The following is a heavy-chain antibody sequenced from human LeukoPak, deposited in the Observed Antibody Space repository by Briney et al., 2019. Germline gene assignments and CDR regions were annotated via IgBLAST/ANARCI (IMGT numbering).Heavy chain of an antibody. V-gene: IGHV3-23*01. Sequence: PGGSLRLSCVAAGFTFGSLHMTWVRQAPGKGLERVSAIGSSGLDTYYADSVKGRFTVSRDNAKNTLYLQMNSLRAEDTAVYYCARGPQSIAARGAFDIWGQGTVVTVSS. D-gene: IGHD6-6*01. J-gene: IGHJ3*02. CDR2: IGSSGLDT. CDR1: GFTFGSLH. CDR3: ARGPQSIAARGAFDI.